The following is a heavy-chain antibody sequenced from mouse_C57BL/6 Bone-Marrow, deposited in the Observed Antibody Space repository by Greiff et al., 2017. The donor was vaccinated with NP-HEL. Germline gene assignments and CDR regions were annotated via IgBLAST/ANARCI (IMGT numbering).Heavy chain of an antibody. CDR2: IYPRDGST. V-gene: IGHV1-78*01. CDR1: GYTFTDHT. J-gene: IGHJ2*01. Sequence: QVQLQESDAELVKPGASVKISCKVSGYTFTDHTIHWMKQRPEQGLEWIGYIYPRDGSTKYNEKFKGKATLTADKSSSTAYMQLNSLTSEDSAVYFCAKFANYYGSSLYFDYWGQGTTLTVSS. D-gene: IGHD1-1*01. CDR3: AKFANYYGSSLYFDY.